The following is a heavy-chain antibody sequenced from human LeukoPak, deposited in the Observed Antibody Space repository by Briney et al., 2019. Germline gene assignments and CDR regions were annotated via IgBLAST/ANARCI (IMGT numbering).Heavy chain of an antibody. J-gene: IGHJ6*03. D-gene: IGHD3-22*01. Sequence: GGSLRLSCAASGFTFSSYAMSLVRQAPGKGLEWVSAISGSGGSTYYADSVKGRFTISRDNSKHTPYLQMNSLRAEDTAVYYCAKYYYDSSGYYPLEYYYYMDVWGKGTTVTVSS. CDR3: AKYYYDSSGYYPLEYYYYMDV. V-gene: IGHV3-23*01. CDR1: GFTFSSYA. CDR2: ISGSGGST.